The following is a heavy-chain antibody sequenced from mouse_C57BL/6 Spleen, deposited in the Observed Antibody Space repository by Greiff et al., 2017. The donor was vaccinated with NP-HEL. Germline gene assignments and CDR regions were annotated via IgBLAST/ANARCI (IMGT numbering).Heavy chain of an antibody. CDR2: IYPGDGDT. CDR1: GYAFSSSW. CDR3: ARRTPITTVVADY. V-gene: IGHV1-82*01. J-gene: IGHJ2*01. Sequence: VQLQQSGPELVKPGASVKISCKASGYAFSSSWMNWVKQRPGKGLEWIGRIYPGDGDTNYNGKFKGKATLTADKSSSTAYMQLSSLTSEDSAVYFCARRTPITTVVADYWGQGTTLTVSS. D-gene: IGHD1-1*01.